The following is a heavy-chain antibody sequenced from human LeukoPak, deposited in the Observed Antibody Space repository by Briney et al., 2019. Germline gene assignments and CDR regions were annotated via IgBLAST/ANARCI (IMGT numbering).Heavy chain of an antibody. Sequence: NSSETLSLTCTVSGGSISSSSYYWGWIRQPPGKGLEWIGSIYYSGSTYYSPSFKSRVTISVDTSKNQFSLKLSSVTAADTAVYYCARGSSGWYYYYYYYMDVWGKGTTVTVSS. D-gene: IGHD6-19*01. CDR3: ARGSSGWYYYYYYYMDV. CDR2: IYYSGST. V-gene: IGHV4-39*07. CDR1: GGSISSSSYY. J-gene: IGHJ6*03.